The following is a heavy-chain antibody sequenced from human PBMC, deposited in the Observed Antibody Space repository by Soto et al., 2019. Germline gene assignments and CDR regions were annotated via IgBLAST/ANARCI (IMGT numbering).Heavy chain of an antibody. V-gene: IGHV4-59*01. D-gene: IGHD1-26*01. Sequence: SETLSLTCTVSGGSISSFHWSWIRQPPGKGLEWIGFIPNSGSTNYNPSLKSRVTISLDTSKNQFSLKLSSVSAADTAVYHCARGVVGASTGFQHWGQGTLVTVSS. J-gene: IGHJ1*01. CDR2: IPNSGST. CDR3: ARGVVGASTGFQH. CDR1: GGSISSFH.